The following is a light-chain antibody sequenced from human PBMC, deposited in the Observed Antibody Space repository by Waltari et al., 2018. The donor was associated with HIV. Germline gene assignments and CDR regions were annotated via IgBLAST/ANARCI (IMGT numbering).Light chain of an antibody. CDR1: QSVSSN. Sequence: EIVMPQSPSPSAVAPGESATPSCRANQSVSSNLAWYQQKPSQPPRLIIYGSSTRTTVIPTRFSGSASGTEFTLTISIQQSEYFAVYYCQQYNNWITFGQGTRLEIK. CDR2: GSS. CDR3: QQYNNWIT. J-gene: IGKJ5*01. V-gene: IGKV3-15*01.